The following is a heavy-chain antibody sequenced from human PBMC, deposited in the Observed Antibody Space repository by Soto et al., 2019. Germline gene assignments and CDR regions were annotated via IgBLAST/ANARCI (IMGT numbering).Heavy chain of an antibody. CDR1: GGSFSGYY. CDR2: LSQSGNN. CDR3: ARAESYYYGSASYWVLGF. Sequence: QVQLQQWGAGLLKPSETLSLSCAVYGGSFSGYYWSWIRQPPGKGLEWIGELSQSGNNNYNPSFKSRASISVDTSKHQFSLKLNSVTAADTAVYYCARAESYYYGSASYWVLGFWGQGTLVTVSS. V-gene: IGHV4-34*01. J-gene: IGHJ4*02. D-gene: IGHD3-10*01.